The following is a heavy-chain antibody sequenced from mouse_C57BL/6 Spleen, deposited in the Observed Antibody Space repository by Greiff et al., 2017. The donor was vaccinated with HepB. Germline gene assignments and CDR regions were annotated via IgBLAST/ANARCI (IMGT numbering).Heavy chain of an antibody. CDR1: GFTFSNYW. CDR2: IRLKSDNYAT. Sequence: EVKLMESGGGLVQPGGSMKLSCVASGFTFSNYWMNWVRQSPEKGLEWVAQIRLKSDNYATHYAESVKGRFTISRDDSKSSVYLQMNNLRAEDTGIYYCTGGSSYAYWYFDVWGTGTTVTVSS. D-gene: IGHD1-1*01. J-gene: IGHJ1*03. V-gene: IGHV6-3*01. CDR3: TGGSSYAYWYFDV.